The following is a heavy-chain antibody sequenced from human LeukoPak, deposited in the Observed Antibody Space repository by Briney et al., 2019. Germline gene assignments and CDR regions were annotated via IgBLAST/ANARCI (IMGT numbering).Heavy chain of an antibody. V-gene: IGHV1-69*04. CDR2: IIPIFGIA. D-gene: IGHD3-16*01. J-gene: IGHJ4*02. CDR3: ARAVTLGNLYYFDY. Sequence: SVKVSCKASGGTFSSYAISWVRQAPGQGLEWMGRIIPIFGIANYAQKFQGRVTITADKSTSTAYMELSSLRSEDTAVYYRARAVTLGNLYYFDYWGQGTLVTVSS. CDR1: GGTFSSYA.